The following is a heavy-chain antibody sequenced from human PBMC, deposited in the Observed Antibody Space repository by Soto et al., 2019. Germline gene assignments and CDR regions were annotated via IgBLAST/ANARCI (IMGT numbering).Heavy chain of an antibody. CDR3: ARHYSSSSRYYYYMDV. CDR2: IYYSGST. CDR1: GGSISSSSYY. Sequence: PSETLSLTCTVSGGSISSSSYYWGWIRQPPGKGLEWIGSIYYSGSTYYNPSLKSRVTISVDTSKNQFSLKLSSVTAADTAVYYCARHYSSSSRYYYYMDVWGKGTTVTVSS. J-gene: IGHJ6*03. V-gene: IGHV4-39*01. D-gene: IGHD6-6*01.